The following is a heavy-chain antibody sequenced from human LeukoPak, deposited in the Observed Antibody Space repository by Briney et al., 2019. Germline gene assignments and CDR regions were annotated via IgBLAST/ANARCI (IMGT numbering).Heavy chain of an antibody. V-gene: IGHV3-23*01. CDR3: AKGVMTMVITYFDH. CDR2: ISGSAITT. CDR1: GFNFITRA. D-gene: IGHD4/OR15-4a*01. Sequence: PGGSLRLSCAASGFNFITRAMTWVRQTPGKGLEWVASISGSAITTHYAESVKGRFTIFRDNSKNTLFLQMNNLRADDTAVYYCAKGVMTMVITYFDHWGHGTLVAVSS. J-gene: IGHJ4*01.